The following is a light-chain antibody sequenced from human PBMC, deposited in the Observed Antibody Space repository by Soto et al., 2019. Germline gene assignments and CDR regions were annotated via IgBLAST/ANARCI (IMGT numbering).Light chain of an antibody. CDR3: AAWDDSLNAWV. J-gene: IGLJ3*02. CDR1: RSNVGRNS. CDR2: SHD. Sequence: QSALTQPPSASQTPGQRVTISCSGSRSNVGRNSVSWYQHVPGTAPKLLIYSHDQRPSGVPDRISASRSGTAASLAISGLRSEDEAFYYCAAWDDSLNAWVFGGGTKVTVL. V-gene: IGLV1-44*01.